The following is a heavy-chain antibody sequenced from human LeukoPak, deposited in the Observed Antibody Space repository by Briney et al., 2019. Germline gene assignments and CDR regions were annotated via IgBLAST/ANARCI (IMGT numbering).Heavy chain of an antibody. D-gene: IGHD6-19*01. J-gene: IGHJ6*02. CDR2: ISWNSGSI. Sequence: GGSLRLSCAASGFTFDDYAMHWVRQAPGKGLEWVSGISWNSGSIGYADSVKGRFTISRDNAKNSLYLQMNSLRAEDTALYYCARASAVAGIRRYYYYGMDVWGQGTTVTVSS. CDR3: ARASAVAGIRRYYYYGMDV. CDR1: GFTFDDYA. V-gene: IGHV3-9*01.